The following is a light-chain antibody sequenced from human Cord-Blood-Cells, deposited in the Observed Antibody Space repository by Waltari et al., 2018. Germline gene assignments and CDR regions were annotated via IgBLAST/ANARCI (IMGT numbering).Light chain of an antibody. CDR3: QVWDSSSDHRYV. CDR1: NIGSKS. V-gene: IGLV3-21*04. CDR2: YDS. Sequence: SYVLTQPPSVSVAPGTTARITCGGNNIGSKSVHWYQQKPGQAPVLVIYYDSDRPSGIPERFSGSNSGNTATLTISRVEAGDEADYYCQVWDSSSDHRYVFGTGTKVTVL. J-gene: IGLJ1*01.